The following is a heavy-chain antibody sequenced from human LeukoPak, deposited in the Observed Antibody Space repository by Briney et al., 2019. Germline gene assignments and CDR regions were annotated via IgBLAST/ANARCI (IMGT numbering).Heavy chain of an antibody. V-gene: IGHV3-48*01. Sequence: GSLRLSCAASGFTFSSYSMNWVRQAPGKGLEWVSYISSSSSTIYYADSVKGRFTISRDNAKNSLYLQMNSLRAEDTAVYYCAKVTGSSWSYYYYMDVWGKGTTVTVSS. D-gene: IGHD6-13*01. CDR2: ISSSSSTI. CDR1: GFTFSSYS. CDR3: AKVTGSSWSYYYYMDV. J-gene: IGHJ6*03.